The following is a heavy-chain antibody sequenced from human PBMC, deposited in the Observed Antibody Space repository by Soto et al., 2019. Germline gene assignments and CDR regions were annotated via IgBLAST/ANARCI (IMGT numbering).Heavy chain of an antibody. V-gene: IGHV3-30*18. CDR2: ISYDGSNK. CDR3: AKDERRVYSSGWYLSPSPYYYYYYYGMDV. D-gene: IGHD6-19*01. CDR1: GFTFSSYG. J-gene: IGHJ6*02. Sequence: GGSLRLSCAASGFTFSSYGMHWVRQAPGKGLEWVAVISYDGSNKYYADSVKGRFTISRDNSKNTLYLQMNSLRAEDTAVYYCAKDERRVYSSGWYLSPSPYYYYYYYGMDVWGQGTTVTVSS.